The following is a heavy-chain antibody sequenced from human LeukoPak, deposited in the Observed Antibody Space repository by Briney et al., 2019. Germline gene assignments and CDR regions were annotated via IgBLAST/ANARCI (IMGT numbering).Heavy chain of an antibody. CDR2: ISYDGSNK. D-gene: IGHD1-26*01. J-gene: IGHJ4*02. V-gene: IGHV3-30*03. CDR3: ATTLDRIVGATHFDY. Sequence: GGSLRLSCAASGLTFSSYGMHWVRQAPGKGLGWGAVISYDGSNKYYADSVRGRFTISRDNSKNTLYLQMNSLRAEDTAVYYCATTLDRIVGATHFDYRGQGTLVTVSS. CDR1: GLTFSSYG.